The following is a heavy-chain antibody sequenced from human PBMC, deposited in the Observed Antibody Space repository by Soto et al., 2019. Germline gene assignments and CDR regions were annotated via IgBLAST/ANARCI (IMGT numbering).Heavy chain of an antibody. D-gene: IGHD3-10*01. CDR1: EFTMRDYY. V-gene: IGHV3-11*03. Sequence: LRVPSTAVEFTMRDYYVRCIIQATVKGLEWVSYISSSSSYTNYADSVKGRFTISRDNAKNSLYLQMNSLRAEDTAVYYCARSYYGSETTYFDYWGQGLLVTVSS. CDR3: ARSYYGSETTYFDY. J-gene: IGHJ4*02. CDR2: ISSSSSYT.